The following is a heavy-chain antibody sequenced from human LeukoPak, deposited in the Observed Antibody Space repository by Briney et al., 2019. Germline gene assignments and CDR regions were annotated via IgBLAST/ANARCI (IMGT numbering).Heavy chain of an antibody. Sequence: PGGSLRLSCAASGFTFSSYSMNWVRQAPGKGLEWVSSISSSSSYIYYADSVKGRFTISRGNAKNSLYLQMNSLRAEDTAVYYCARAIHGDYGGRDWGQGTLVTVSS. V-gene: IGHV3-21*01. CDR3: ARAIHGDYGGRD. J-gene: IGHJ4*02. D-gene: IGHD4-17*01. CDR1: GFTFSSYS. CDR2: ISSSSSYI.